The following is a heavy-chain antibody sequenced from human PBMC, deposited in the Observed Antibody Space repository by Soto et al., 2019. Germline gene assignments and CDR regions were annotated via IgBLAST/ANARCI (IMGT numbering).Heavy chain of an antibody. J-gene: IGHJ4*02. CDR1: GFSLTTYDMG. CDR3: AHAGDYDLLTFDH. V-gene: IGHV2-5*02. D-gene: IGHD4-17*01. Sequence: QITLKESGPTLVRPAQTLTLTCAFSGFSLTTYDMGVAWIRQPPGKALEWLALIYWDDDKRYSPSLTDSVAVSKDNSRNQVVLTITYLDPEATATYFCAHAGDYDLLTFDHWGPRILVTVSS. CDR2: IYWDDDK.